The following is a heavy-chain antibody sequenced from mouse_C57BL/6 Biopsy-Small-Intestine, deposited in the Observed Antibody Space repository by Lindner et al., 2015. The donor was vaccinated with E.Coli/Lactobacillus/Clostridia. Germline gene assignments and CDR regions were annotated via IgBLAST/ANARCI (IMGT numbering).Heavy chain of an antibody. V-gene: IGHV1-81*01. CDR3: ARLDSSGPAWFAY. CDR1: GYTFISYG. J-gene: IGHJ3*01. CDR2: IFPGSGNT. Sequence: VQLQESGAELARPGASVELSCKASGYTFISYGISWVKQRTGQGLEWIGEIFPGSGNTYYNEKFKGKATLTADKSSSTAYMQLSSLTSEDSAVYFCARLDSSGPAWFAYWGQGTLVSVSA. D-gene: IGHD3-2*01.